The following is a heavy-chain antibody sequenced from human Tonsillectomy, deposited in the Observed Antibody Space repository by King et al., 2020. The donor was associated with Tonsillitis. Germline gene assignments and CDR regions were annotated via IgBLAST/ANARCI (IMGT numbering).Heavy chain of an antibody. V-gene: IGHV3-21*01. CDR2: ISSSSSYI. CDR1: GFTFSSYS. D-gene: IGHD6-6*01. CDR3: ARGMGQLVPYYYYYMDV. Sequence: VQLVESGGGLVKPGGSLRLSCAASGFTFSSYSMNWVRQAPGKGLEWVSSISSSSSYIYYADSVKGRFTISRDNAKNSLYLQMNSLRAEDTAVYYCARGMGQLVPYYYYYMDVWGKGTTVTVSS. J-gene: IGHJ6*03.